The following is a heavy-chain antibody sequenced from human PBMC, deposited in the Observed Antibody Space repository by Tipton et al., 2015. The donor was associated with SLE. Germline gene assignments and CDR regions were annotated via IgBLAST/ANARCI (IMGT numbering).Heavy chain of an antibody. Sequence: LRLSCTVSGGSISSYYWSWIRQPPGKGLEWIGSIYYSGSTYYNPSLKSRVTISVDTSKNQFSLKLSSVTAADTAVYYCAGGSGARWFDPWGQGTLVTVSS. CDR1: GGSISSYY. J-gene: IGHJ5*02. CDR3: AGGSGARWFDP. CDR2: IYYSGST. D-gene: IGHD3-16*01. V-gene: IGHV4-59*04.